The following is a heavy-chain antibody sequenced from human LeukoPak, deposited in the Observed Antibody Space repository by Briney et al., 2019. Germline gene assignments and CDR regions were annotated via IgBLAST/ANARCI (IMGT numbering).Heavy chain of an antibody. J-gene: IGHJ4*02. CDR1: GFTFSSYG. Sequence: GRSLRLSCAASGFTFSSYGMHWVRQAPGKGLEWVAVISYDGSNKYYADSVKGRFTISRDNSKNTLYLQMNSLTSEDTAVYYCAQGSAQYYQYWGQGTLVTVSS. V-gene: IGHV3-30*18. CDR2: ISYDGSNK. CDR3: AQGSAQYYQY. D-gene: IGHD3-22*01.